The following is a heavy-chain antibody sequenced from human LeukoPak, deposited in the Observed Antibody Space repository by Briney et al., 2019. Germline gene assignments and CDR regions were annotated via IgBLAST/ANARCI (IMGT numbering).Heavy chain of an antibody. V-gene: IGHV3-7*03. Sequence: GGSLRLSCAASGFTFSMYWMSWVRQAPGKGLEWVANIKQDGSEKHSVDSVKGRFTISRDNAKNSLYLQMNSLRAEDTAVYYCAREAKESSGMDVWGKGTTVTVSS. CDR2: IKQDGSEK. J-gene: IGHJ6*04. CDR3: AREAKESSGMDV. CDR1: GFTFSMYW.